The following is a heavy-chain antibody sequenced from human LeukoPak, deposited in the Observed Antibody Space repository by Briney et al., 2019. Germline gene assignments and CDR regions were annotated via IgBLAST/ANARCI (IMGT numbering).Heavy chain of an antibody. D-gene: IGHD6-13*01. V-gene: IGHV4-59*01. J-gene: IGHJ4*02. CDR2: IYYSGST. Sequence: SETLSLTCTVSGGSISSYYWSWIRQPPRKGLEWIGYIYYSGSTNYNPSLKSRVTISVHTSKDQFSLKLSYVTAADTVVYYCARARPELALDYWGQGTLVSVSS. CDR1: GGSISSYY. CDR3: ARARPELALDY.